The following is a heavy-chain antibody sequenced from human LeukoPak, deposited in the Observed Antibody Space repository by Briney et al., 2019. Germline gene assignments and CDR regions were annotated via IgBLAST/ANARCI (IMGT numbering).Heavy chain of an antibody. V-gene: IGHV3-11*05. CDR3: ARANDLIDY. J-gene: IGHJ4*02. Sequence: GGSLRLSCAASGFTFSDYYMSWIRQAPGKGLEWVSYISDTASYTDYADSVKGRFTISRDNAKNSLYLQMNSLRAEDTAVYYCARANDLIDYWGQGTLVTVSS. CDR2: ISDTASYT. CDR1: GFTFSDYY.